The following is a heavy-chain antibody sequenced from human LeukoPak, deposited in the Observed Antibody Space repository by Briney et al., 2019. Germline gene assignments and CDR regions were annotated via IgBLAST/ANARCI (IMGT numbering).Heavy chain of an antibody. V-gene: IGHV1-69*06. CDR3: AVGHGSGWYTYYFDY. J-gene: IGHJ4*02. CDR2: IIPIFGTA. Sequence: SVKVSCKASGGTFSSYAISWVRRAPGQGLEWMGGIIPIFGTANYAQKFQGRVTITADKSTSTAYMELSSLRSEDTAVYYCAVGHGSGWYTYYFDYWGQGTLVTVSS. D-gene: IGHD6-19*01. CDR1: GGTFSSYA.